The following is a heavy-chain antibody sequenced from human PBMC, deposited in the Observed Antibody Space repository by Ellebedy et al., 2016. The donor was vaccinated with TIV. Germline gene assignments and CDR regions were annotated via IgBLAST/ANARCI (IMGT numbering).Heavy chain of an antibody. CDR1: GGSIMSVDYY. Sequence: MPSETLSLTCTLPGGSIMSVDYYWSWIRQPPWKGLEWLGNIYYSGSTYYNPSLASRITISVDTSKNQFSLQLSAVTAADTAVYYCARVCGGDCRTNDSWGQGTLVTVSS. CDR3: ARVCGGDCRTNDS. V-gene: IGHV4-30-4*01. D-gene: IGHD2-21*02. J-gene: IGHJ4*02. CDR2: IYYSGST.